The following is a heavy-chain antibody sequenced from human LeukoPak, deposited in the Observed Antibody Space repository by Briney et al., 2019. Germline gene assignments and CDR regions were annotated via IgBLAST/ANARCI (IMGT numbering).Heavy chain of an antibody. CDR3: ARGGWGESHFDY. CDR1: GGSVSSGSYY. D-gene: IGHD3-16*01. Sequence: PSETLSLTCTVSGGSVSSGSYYWSWVRQPPGKGLEWIGYIYYSGSTNYNPSLKSRVTISVDTSKNQFSLKLSSVTAADTAVYYCARGGWGESHFDYWGQGTLVTVSS. CDR2: IYYSGST. J-gene: IGHJ4*02. V-gene: IGHV4-61*01.